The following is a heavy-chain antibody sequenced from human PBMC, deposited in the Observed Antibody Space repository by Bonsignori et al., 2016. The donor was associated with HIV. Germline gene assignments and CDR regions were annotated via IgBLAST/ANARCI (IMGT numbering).Heavy chain of an antibody. V-gene: IGHV1-2*02. Sequence: QVQLVQSGAEVKKPGASVTVSCKTSGYMFTAFYLHWVRQAPGQGLEWMGWFNPNSGSAHYAQEFRGRVTMTRDTSLSTAYMELSSLGFDDTAVYYCARGWYNNGWFDSWGHGTLVTVSS. D-gene: IGHD1-14*01. CDR2: FNPNSGSA. J-gene: IGHJ5*01. CDR1: GYMFTAFY. CDR3: ARGWYNNGWFDS.